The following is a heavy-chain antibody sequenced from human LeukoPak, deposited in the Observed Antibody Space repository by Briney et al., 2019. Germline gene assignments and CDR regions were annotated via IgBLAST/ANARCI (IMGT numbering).Heavy chain of an antibody. CDR3: ARSPCMSVRGVQSDY. Sequence: AETLSLTCAVYGVSFSGYYWSWIRQPPGKGLEWMGEINHSGSTNYNPSLKSRLTISLDTSKNQFSLKLSSVTAADTAVYYCARSPCMSVRGVQSDYWGQGTLVTVSS. V-gene: IGHV4-34*01. D-gene: IGHD3-10*01. J-gene: IGHJ4*02. CDR1: GVSFSGYY. CDR2: INHSGST.